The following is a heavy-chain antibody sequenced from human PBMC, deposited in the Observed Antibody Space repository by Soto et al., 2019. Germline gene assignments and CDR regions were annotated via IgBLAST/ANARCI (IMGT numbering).Heavy chain of an antibody. CDR3: AREKHPYYDFWSGSIHNWFDP. Sequence: QVPLVQSGAEVKKPGASVKVSCKASGYTFTGYYMHWVRQAPGQGLEWMGWINPNSGGTNYAQKFQGRVTMTRDTSISTAYRELSRLRSDDTAVYYCAREKHPYYDFWSGSIHNWFDPWGQGTLVTVSS. V-gene: IGHV1-2*02. D-gene: IGHD3-3*01. CDR2: INPNSGGT. J-gene: IGHJ5*02. CDR1: GYTFTGYY.